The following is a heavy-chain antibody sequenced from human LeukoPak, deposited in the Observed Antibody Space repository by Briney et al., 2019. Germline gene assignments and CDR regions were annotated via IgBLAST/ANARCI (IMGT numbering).Heavy chain of an antibody. CDR1: GFTFSSYE. D-gene: IGHD6-19*01. V-gene: IGHV3-48*03. J-gene: IGHJ6*03. Sequence: GGSLRLSXAASGFTFSSYEMNWVRQAPGKGLEWVSYISSSGSTIYYADSVKGRFTISRDNAKNSLYLQMNSLRAEDTAVYYCARGSVAGDYYYYYMDVWGKGTTVTVSS. CDR3: ARGSVAGDYYYYYMDV. CDR2: ISSSGSTI.